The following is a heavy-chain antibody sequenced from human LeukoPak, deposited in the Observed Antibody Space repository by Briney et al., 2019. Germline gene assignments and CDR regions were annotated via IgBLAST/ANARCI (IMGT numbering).Heavy chain of an antibody. Sequence: SETLSLTCTVSGGSISSYYWSWVRQPAGKGLEWIGRIYTSGSTDYNPSLKSRVTISVDKSKNQFSLKLSSVTAADTAVYYCAYMKGSSWYYFDYWGQGTLVTVSS. V-gene: IGHV4-4*07. CDR1: GGSISSYY. D-gene: IGHD6-13*01. J-gene: IGHJ4*02. CDR3: AYMKGSSWYYFDY. CDR2: IYTSGST.